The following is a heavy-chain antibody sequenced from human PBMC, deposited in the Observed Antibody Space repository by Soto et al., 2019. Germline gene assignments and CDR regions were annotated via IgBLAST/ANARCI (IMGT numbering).Heavy chain of an antibody. Sequence: VGSLRLSCAASGFTFSSYSMNWVRQAPGKGLEWVSYISSSSSTIYYADSVKGRFTISRDNAKNSLYLQMNSLRAEDTAVYYCARDGLEYQLPNNWFDPWGQGTLVTVSS. J-gene: IGHJ5*02. CDR2: ISSSSSTI. D-gene: IGHD2-2*01. CDR1: GFTFSSYS. V-gene: IGHV3-48*01. CDR3: ARDGLEYQLPNNWFDP.